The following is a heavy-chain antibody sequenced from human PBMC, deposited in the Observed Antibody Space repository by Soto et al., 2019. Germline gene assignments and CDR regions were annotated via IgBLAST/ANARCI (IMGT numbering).Heavy chain of an antibody. CDR2: ISGSGGST. CDR1: GFTFSSYA. J-gene: IGHJ4*02. V-gene: IGHV3-23*01. D-gene: IGHD3-10*01. CDR3: AKDLDYYGSGSYSEFDY. Sequence: GGSLRLSCAASGFTFSSYAMSWVRQAPGKGLEWVSAISGSGGSTYYADSVKGRFTISRDNSKNTLYLQMNSLRAEDTAVYYCAKDLDYYGSGSYSEFDYWGQGTLVTVSS.